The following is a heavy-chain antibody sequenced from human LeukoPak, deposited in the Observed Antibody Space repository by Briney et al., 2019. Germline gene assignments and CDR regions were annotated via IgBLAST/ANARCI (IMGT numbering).Heavy chain of an antibody. Sequence: GGSLRLSCAASGFTFDDYGMSWVRQAPGKGLEWVSGINWNGGSTGYADSVKGRFTISRDNSKNTLYLQMNSLRAEDAAVYYCAKDYDFWSGYYSPTRGYFDYWGQGTLVTVSS. V-gene: IGHV3-20*04. D-gene: IGHD3-3*01. CDR3: AKDYDFWSGYYSPTRGYFDY. CDR2: INWNGGST. CDR1: GFTFDDYG. J-gene: IGHJ4*02.